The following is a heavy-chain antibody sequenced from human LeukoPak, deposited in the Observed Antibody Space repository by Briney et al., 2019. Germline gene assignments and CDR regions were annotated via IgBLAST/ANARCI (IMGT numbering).Heavy chain of an antibody. CDR3: ARARKSSQTTVFDY. J-gene: IGHJ4*02. CDR1: GGSFSGYY. D-gene: IGHD1-7*01. Sequence: SETLSLTCAVYGGSFSGYYWSWIRQPPGKGLEWIGEINHSGSTNYNPSLKSRVTISVDTSKNQFSLKLSSVTAADTAVYYCARARKSSQTTVFDYWGQGTLATVSS. CDR2: INHSGST. V-gene: IGHV4-34*01.